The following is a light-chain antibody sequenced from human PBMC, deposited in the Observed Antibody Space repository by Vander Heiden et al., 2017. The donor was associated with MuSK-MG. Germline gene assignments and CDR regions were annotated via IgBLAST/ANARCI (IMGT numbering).Light chain of an antibody. Sequence: DIQMTQSPSSLSASVGDRVTITCRASQSISSYLNWYQQKPVKAPKLLIYAASSLQSGVPSRFIASASGTDFTLTMSSLQPEDIATYYCLRSYTTGSTFGQGTRLEMK. CDR1: QSISSY. V-gene: IGKV1-39*01. CDR2: AAS. CDR3: LRSYTTGST. J-gene: IGKJ2*01.